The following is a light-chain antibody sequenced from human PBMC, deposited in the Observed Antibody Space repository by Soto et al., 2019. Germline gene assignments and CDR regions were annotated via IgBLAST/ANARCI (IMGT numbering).Light chain of an antibody. V-gene: IGKV3-15*01. Sequence: EIVMTQSPATLSVSPGERASLSCRASQSVGSYLAWYQHKPGQAPRLLIYGASTRAAGVPVRFSGGGSGTDVTLTISSLQSEDFAIFYCQQYNNWPRTFGQGTKVEIK. CDR1: QSVGSY. CDR2: GAS. J-gene: IGKJ1*01. CDR3: QQYNNWPRT.